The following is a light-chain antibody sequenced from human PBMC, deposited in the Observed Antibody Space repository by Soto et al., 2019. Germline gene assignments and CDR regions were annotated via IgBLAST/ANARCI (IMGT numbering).Light chain of an antibody. Sequence: DLQMTQSPSILSASVGDRVTITCRASQSISSWLAWYQQKPGKAPNLLIHKASHLESGVPSRFSGSGSGTELTITISSLQPGDFETYYCQHYNTYPWTFGQGTKVDIK. V-gene: IGKV1-5*03. CDR2: KAS. J-gene: IGKJ1*01. CDR1: QSISSW. CDR3: QHYNTYPWT.